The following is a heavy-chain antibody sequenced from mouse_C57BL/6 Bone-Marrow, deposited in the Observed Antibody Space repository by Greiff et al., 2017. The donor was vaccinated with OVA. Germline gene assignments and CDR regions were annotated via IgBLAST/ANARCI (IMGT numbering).Heavy chain of an antibody. CDR2: ISDGGSYT. D-gene: IGHD1-2*01. CDR1: GSTFSSYA. V-gene: IGHV5-4*01. Sequence: EVQLVESGGGLVKPGGSLKLSCAASGSTFSSYAMSWVRQTPEKRLEWVATISDGGSYTYYPDNVKGRFTISRDNAKNNLYLQMSHLKSEDTAMYYCARGGLLRRWYFDVWGTGTTVTVSS. J-gene: IGHJ1*03. CDR3: ARGGLLRRWYFDV.